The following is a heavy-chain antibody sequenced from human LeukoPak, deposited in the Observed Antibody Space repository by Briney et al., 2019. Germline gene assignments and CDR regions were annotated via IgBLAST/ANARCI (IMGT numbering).Heavy chain of an antibody. Sequence: PGGSLRLSCAASGFTFDDYAMHWVRQAPGKGLEWVSGISWNSGSIGYADSVKGRFTISRDNAKNSLYLQMNSLRAEDTALYYCAKDMSNSWGDYGMDVWGQGTTVTVSS. CDR1: GFTFDDYA. D-gene: IGHD3-16*01. CDR2: ISWNSGSI. J-gene: IGHJ6*02. CDR3: AKDMSNSWGDYGMDV. V-gene: IGHV3-9*01.